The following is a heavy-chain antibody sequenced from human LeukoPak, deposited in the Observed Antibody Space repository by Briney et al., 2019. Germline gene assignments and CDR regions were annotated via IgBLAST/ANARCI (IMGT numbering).Heavy chain of an antibody. J-gene: IGHJ4*02. CDR2: INSASTTI. V-gene: IGHV3-48*01. CDR1: GFSFSGYS. CDR3: ARGPSLGYCTTTACYADY. D-gene: IGHD2-2*03. Sequence: GGSLRLSCAASGFSFSGYSMNWVRQAPGKGLEWVSYINSASTTIYYADSVKGRFTVSRDNAKNSLYLQMNSLRAEDTAVYYCARGPSLGYCTTTACYADYWGQGTLVTVSS.